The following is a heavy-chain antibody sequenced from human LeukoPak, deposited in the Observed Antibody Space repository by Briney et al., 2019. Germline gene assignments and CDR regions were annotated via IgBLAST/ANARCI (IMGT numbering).Heavy chain of an antibody. CDR1: GDSIISYY. CDR2: VSHSGST. D-gene: IGHD3-10*01. V-gene: IGHV4-59*08. Sequence: SETLSLTCTVSGDSIISYYYTSIRQPPGKGLEWIGYVSHSGSTNYNPSLKSRVAMSLDTSKNQFSLKLSSVTAADTAVYYCTRAPLRSATDHWGQGSLVTVSS. CDR3: TRAPLRSATDH. J-gene: IGHJ4*02.